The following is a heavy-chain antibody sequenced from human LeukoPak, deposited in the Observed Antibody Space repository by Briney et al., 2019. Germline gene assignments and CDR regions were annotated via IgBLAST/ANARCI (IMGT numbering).Heavy chain of an antibody. CDR2: ISYDGSNK. CDR1: GFTFSSYG. CDR3: AKDQVITMIVGGNLDY. Sequence: GGSLRLSCAASGFTFSSYGMHWVRQAPGKGLEWVAVISYDGSNKYYADSVKGRFTISRDNSKNTLYLQMNSLRAEDTAVYYCAKDQVITMIVGGNLDYWGQGTLVTVSS. V-gene: IGHV3-30*18. D-gene: IGHD3-22*01. J-gene: IGHJ4*02.